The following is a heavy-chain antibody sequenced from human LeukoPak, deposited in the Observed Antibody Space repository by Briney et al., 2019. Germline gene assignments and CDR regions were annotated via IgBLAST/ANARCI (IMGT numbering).Heavy chain of an antibody. CDR2: ISYDGSNK. J-gene: IGHJ4*02. CDR1: GFTFSSYG. Sequence: GGSLRLSCAASGFTFSSYGMHWVRQAPGKGLEWVAVISYDGSNKYYADSVKGRFTISRDNPKNTLYLQMNSLRAEDTAVYYCAKDGIVGATGGFDYWGQGTLVTVSS. V-gene: IGHV3-30*18. D-gene: IGHD1-26*01. CDR3: AKDGIVGATGGFDY.